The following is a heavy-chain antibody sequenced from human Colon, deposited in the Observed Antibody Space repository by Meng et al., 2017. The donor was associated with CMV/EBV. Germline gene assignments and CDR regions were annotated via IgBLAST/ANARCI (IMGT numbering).Heavy chain of an antibody. J-gene: IGHJ5*02. CDR3: AREVVGSGRYCFDP. D-gene: IGHD2-2*01. CDR1: GGSVSSGNYY. CDR2: VYYNGNTNYGST. V-gene: IGHV4-61*01. Sequence: GSLRLSCSVSGGSVSSGNYYWSWIRQPPGKGLEWIGNVYYNGNTNYGSTNYNPYIKSRVTISLDTSKNQVSLKLTAVSAADTAMYYCAREVVGSGRYCFDPWGPGTLVTVSS.